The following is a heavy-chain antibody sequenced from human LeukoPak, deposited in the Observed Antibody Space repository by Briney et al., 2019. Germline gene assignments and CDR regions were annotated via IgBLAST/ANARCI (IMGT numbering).Heavy chain of an antibody. CDR1: GFTFSSYA. J-gene: IGHJ4*02. CDR3: ARVEAQIWFGSDY. CDR2: ISYDGSNK. Sequence: GRSLRLSCAASGFTFSSYAMHWVRQAPGKGLEWVAVISYDGSNKYYADSVKGRFTISRDNSKNTLYLQMNSLRAEDTAVYYCARVEAQIWFGSDYWGQGTLVTVSS. D-gene: IGHD3-10*01. V-gene: IGHV3-30-3*01.